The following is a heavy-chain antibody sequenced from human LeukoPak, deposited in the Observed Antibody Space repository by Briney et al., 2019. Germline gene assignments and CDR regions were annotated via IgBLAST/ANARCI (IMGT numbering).Heavy chain of an antibody. J-gene: IGHJ4*02. CDR3: ARETSLAGFASGLGFNY. CDR2: IYGSGNT. V-gene: IGHV4-59*01. Sequence: SETLSLTCTVSGASISSWYWSWIRQPPGKGLEWIGYIYGSGNTNYNPSLKSRVTMSIDTSKNQFSLKLTSVTAADTATYYCARETSLAGFASGLGFNYWGQGILVTVSS. CDR1: GASISSWY. D-gene: IGHD6-19*01.